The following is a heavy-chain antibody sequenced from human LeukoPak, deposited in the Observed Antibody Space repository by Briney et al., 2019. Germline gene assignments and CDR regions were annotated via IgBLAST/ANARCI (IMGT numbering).Heavy chain of an antibody. CDR3: ARDHSSGPGDNHYYYGMDV. V-gene: IGHV3-30*04. J-gene: IGHJ6*02. CDR1: GFPFTSYA. D-gene: IGHD3-10*01. CDR2: IPYDVSNK. Sequence: GRCLSLSCAVSGFPFTSYAIPWVRQAAGNGLGWGAVIPYDVSNKCYADCVKGRFTISRDNHKNTLYLKMNSLRAEDTAVYYCARDHSSGPGDNHYYYGMDVWGQGTTVTVSS.